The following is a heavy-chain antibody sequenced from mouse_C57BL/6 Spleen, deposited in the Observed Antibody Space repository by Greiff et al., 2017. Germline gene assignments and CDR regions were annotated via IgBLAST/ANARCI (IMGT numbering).Heavy chain of an antibody. CDR1: GYTFTSYC. D-gene: IGHD1-1*02. Sequence: LQLQQSGAELVRPGASVKLSCKASGYTFTSYCIHWVKQRTGQGLEWIGEIYPRSGNTYYNEKVKGKATLTADTSSITAYMELRSLTSEDSAVYFCARDGSYVDYCAMDDWGQGTSVTVSS. V-gene: IGHV1-81*01. J-gene: IGHJ4*01. CDR2: IYPRSGNT. CDR3: ARDGSYVDYCAMDD.